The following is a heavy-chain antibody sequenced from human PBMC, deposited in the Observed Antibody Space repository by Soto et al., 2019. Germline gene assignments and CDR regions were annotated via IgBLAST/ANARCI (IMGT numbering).Heavy chain of an antibody. CDR3: ARERRERGSGFDP. J-gene: IGHJ5*02. Sequence: QVQLQESGPGLVKPSETLSLTCTVSGGSISSYYWSWIRQPPGKGLEWIGYIYYSGSTNYNPSLKSRVTISVDTSKNQFSLKLSSVTAADTAVYYCARERRERGSGFDPWGQGTLVTVSS. D-gene: IGHD1-1*01. V-gene: IGHV4-59*01. CDR1: GGSISSYY. CDR2: IYYSGST.